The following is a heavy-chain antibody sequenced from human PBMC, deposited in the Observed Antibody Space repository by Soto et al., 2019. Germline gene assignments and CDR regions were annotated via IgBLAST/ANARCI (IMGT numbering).Heavy chain of an antibody. CDR3: AREERGVLGCSIAYYGMEV. CDR1: GGTVSSYA. D-gene: IGHD3-3*01. V-gene: IGHV1-69*06. CDR2: IIPIFGTA. Sequence: ASLKVSCRASGGTVSSYAISWVRQAPGQGLEWVGGIIPIFGTANYAQKFQGRVTITADKSTSTAYTELSCLRSDDPAAHYCAREERGVLGCSIAYYGMEVWGKCTSVSVSS. J-gene: IGHJ6*04.